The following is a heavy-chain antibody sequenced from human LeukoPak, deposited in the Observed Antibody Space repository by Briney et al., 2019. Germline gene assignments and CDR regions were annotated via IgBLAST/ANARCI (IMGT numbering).Heavy chain of an antibody. V-gene: IGHV3-7*01. CDR2: IKQDGSEK. CDR1: GFTFSDYN. J-gene: IGHJ6*03. CDR3: RTHEHYYYYYYMDV. D-gene: IGHD1/OR15-1a*01. Sequence: GGSLRLSCAASGFTFSDYNMRWIRQAPGKGLEWVANIKQDGSEKYYVDSVKGRFTISRDNAKNSLYLQMNSLRAEDTAVYYCRTHEHYYYYYYMDVWGKGTTVTVSS.